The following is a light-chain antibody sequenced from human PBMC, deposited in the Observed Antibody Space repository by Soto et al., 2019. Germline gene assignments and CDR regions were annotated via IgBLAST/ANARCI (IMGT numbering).Light chain of an antibody. CDR3: EDSGSSPTR. CDR1: QGGSSRY. CDR2: GAS. Sequence: GLSLSAGAVSLSPGERTTLVCRASQGGSSRYLAWYQQKPGQAPRLLIYGASSRATGIPDRFSGSGSGTDFTLTIIRLEPEDGIGDNCEDSGSSPTRFGERTK. V-gene: IGKV3-20*01. J-gene: IGKJ1*01.